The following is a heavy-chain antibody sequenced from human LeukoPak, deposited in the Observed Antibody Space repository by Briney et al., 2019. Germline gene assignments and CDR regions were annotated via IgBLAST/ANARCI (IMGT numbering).Heavy chain of an antibody. CDR1: GGSISSYY. CDR3: ARKWSREWFDP. J-gene: IGHJ5*02. Sequence: SETLSLTCTVSGGSISSYYWSWIRQPPGKGLEWIGYIYTSGSTNYNPSLKSRVTISVDTSKNQFSLKLSSVTAADTAVYYCARKWSREWFDPWGQGTLVTVSS. D-gene: IGHD2-8*01. V-gene: IGHV4-4*09. CDR2: IYTSGST.